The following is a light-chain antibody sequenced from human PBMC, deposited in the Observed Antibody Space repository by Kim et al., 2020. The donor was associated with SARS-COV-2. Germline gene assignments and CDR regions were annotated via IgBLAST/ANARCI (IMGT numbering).Light chain of an antibody. Sequence: EIVMTQSPATLSVSPGERATLSCRASQSVSSNLGWYQQKRGQAPRLLIYGASTRATGIPARFSGSGSGTEFTLTISSLQSEDYAMYYCQQYNNWPRHTFGQGTKLEI. CDR2: GAS. J-gene: IGKJ2*01. CDR1: QSVSSN. CDR3: QQYNNWPRHT. V-gene: IGKV3-15*01.